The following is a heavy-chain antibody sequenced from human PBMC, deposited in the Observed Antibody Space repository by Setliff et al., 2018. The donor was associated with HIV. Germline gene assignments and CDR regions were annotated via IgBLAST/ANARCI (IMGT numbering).Heavy chain of an antibody. J-gene: IGHJ6*03. V-gene: IGHV1-69*02. CDR2: IIPILGVA. Sequence: SVKVSCKASRSTFNSHTINWVRQAPGQGLDWTGRIIPILGVANYAQRFQGKVTITADKSTSTAYMELTSLRFDDTAVYYCVRVSCSSWYSIPRNYYYSMDVWGEGTTVTVSS. D-gene: IGHD6-13*01. CDR3: VRVSCSSWYSIPRNYYYSMDV. CDR1: RSTFNSHT.